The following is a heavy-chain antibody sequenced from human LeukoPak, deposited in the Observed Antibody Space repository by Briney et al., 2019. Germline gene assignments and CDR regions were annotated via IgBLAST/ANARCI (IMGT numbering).Heavy chain of an antibody. CDR2: ISYDGSNK. Sequence: GGSLRLSCAASGFTFSSYGMHWVRQAPGKGLEWVAVISYDGSNKNYADSVRGRFTISRDISKNTLYLQMNSLRAEDTAVYYCARRLGYYDSSEGYFDYWGQGTLVTVSS. CDR1: GFTFSSYG. V-gene: IGHV3-30*03. CDR3: ARRLGYYDSSEGYFDY. J-gene: IGHJ4*02. D-gene: IGHD3-22*01.